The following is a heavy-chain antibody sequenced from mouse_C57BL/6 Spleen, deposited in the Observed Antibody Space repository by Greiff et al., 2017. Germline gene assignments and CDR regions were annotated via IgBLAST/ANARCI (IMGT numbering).Heavy chain of an antibody. Sequence: VQLQQPGAELVKPGASVTMSCKASGYTFTSYWITWVKQRPGQGLEWIGDIYPGSCSTNYHEKFKSKATLTVDTSSHTTSMQLSSLTSEDAAVYYCERQNCYGNSWGFDYWGQGTLVTVSA. CDR3: ERQNCYGNSWGFDY. CDR1: GYTFTSYW. J-gene: IGHJ3*01. D-gene: IGHD1-1*01. V-gene: IGHV1-55*01. CDR2: IYPGSCST.